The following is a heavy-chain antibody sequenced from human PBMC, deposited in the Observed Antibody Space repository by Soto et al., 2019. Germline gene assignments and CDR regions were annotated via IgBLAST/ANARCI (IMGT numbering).Heavy chain of an antibody. CDR2: VSGNGGST. CDR1: GFTLSNFG. J-gene: IGHJ4*02. CDR3: ATSNYGERD. V-gene: IGHV3-23*01. D-gene: IGHD4-17*01. Sequence: EGQVLESGGGLVQPGGSLRLTCVASGFTLSNFGMSWVRQAPGKGLECVSFVSGNGGSTYYIDSVKGRFTISRDSSTNTVRLQMNSLRAEDTAVYYCATSNYGERDWGQGALVTVSS.